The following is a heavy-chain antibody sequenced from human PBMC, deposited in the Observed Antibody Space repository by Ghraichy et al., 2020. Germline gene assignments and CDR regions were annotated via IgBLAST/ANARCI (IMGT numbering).Heavy chain of an antibody. CDR3: AKDGMVATGY. Sequence: GWSLRLSCAASGFTFSTYAMSWVRQAPGKGLEWVSDISESGGNTYYADSVKGRFTISRDNSKNTLYLQMNSLRAEDTAVYYCAKDGMVATGYWGQGTLVTVSS. CDR1: GFTFSTYA. J-gene: IGHJ4*01. V-gene: IGHV3-23*01. CDR2: ISESGGNT. D-gene: IGHD5-12*01.